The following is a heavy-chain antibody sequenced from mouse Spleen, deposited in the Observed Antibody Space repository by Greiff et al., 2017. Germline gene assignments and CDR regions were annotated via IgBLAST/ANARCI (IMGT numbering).Heavy chain of an antibody. CDR3: ARNPYYYGSSPHWYFDV. V-gene: IGHV5-9-1*01. Sequence: DVKLVESGGGLVKPGGSLKLSCAASGFTFSSYAMSWVRQTPEKRLEWVATISSGGSYTYYPDSVKGRFTISRDNAKNTLYLQMSSLRSEDTAMYYCARNPYYYGSSPHWYFDVWGAGTTVTVSS. D-gene: IGHD1-1*01. J-gene: IGHJ1*01. CDR2: ISSGGSYT. CDR1: GFTFSSYA.